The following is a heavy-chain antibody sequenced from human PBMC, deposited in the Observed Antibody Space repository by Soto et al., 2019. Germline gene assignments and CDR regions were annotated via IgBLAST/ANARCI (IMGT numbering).Heavy chain of an antibody. J-gene: IGHJ4*02. CDR3: ARERGAVAGTFDY. Sequence: EVQLVESGGGLVKPGGSLRLSCAASGFTFSSYSMNWVHQAPGKGLEWVSSISSSSSYIYYADSVKGRFTISRDNAKNSLYLQMNSLRAEDTAVYYCARERGAVAGTFDYWGQGTLVTVSS. D-gene: IGHD6-19*01. CDR2: ISSSSSYI. V-gene: IGHV3-21*01. CDR1: GFTFSSYS.